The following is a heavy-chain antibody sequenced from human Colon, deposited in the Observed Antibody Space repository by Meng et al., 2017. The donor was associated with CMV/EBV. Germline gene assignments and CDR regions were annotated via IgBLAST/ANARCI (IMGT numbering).Heavy chain of an antibody. CDR2: INSDGTTT. V-gene: IGHV3-74*03. J-gene: IGHJ5*02. CDR3: AREDYGDSPHDGGGWFDP. CDR1: GFSFSNYW. Sequence: GESLKISCVASGFSFSNYWMHWVRQPPGTGLEWLARINSDGTTTTHADSVKVRFTISIDNTKNTLYLQMNRLRAEDTAVYYCAREDYGDSPHDGGGWFDPWGQGTLVTVSS. D-gene: IGHD4-17*01.